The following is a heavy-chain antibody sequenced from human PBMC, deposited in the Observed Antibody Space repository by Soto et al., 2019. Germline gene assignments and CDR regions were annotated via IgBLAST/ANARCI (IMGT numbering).Heavy chain of an antibody. CDR1: GFTFSSYE. D-gene: IGHD1-7*01. CDR3: ARVRYPELEDPDAFDI. CDR2: ISSSGSTI. Sequence: GGSLRLSCAASGFTFSSYEMNWVRQAPGKGLEWVSYISSSGSTIYYADSVKGRFTISRDNAKNSLYLQMNNLRAEDTAVYYCARVRYPELEDPDAFDIWGQGTMVTVSS. J-gene: IGHJ3*02. V-gene: IGHV3-48*03.